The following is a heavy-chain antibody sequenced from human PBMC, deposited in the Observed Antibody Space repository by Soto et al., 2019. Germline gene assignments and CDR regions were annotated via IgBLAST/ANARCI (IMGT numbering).Heavy chain of an antibody. D-gene: IGHD2-2*01. CDR1: GGSISSGDYY. CDR2: IYYSGST. Sequence: SETLSLTCTVSGGSISSGDYYWSWIRQPPGKGLEWIGSIYYSGSTYYNPSLKSRVTISVDTSKNQFSLKLSSVTAADTAVYYCARTYCSSTSCYGPYYYYYYMDVWGKGTTVTVSS. J-gene: IGHJ6*03. CDR3: ARTYCSSTSCYGPYYYYYYMDV. V-gene: IGHV4-39*01.